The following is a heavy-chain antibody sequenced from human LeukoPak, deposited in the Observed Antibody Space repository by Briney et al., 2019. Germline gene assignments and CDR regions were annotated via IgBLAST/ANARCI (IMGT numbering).Heavy chain of an antibody. CDR1: GGSFSGYY. Sequence: PSETLSLTCAVYGGSFSGYYWSWIRQPPGKGLEWIGGINHSGRTNYNPSLKSRVTISVDTSKNQFSLKLSSVTAADTAVYYCARGVYCSGGSCYIPFDYWGQGTLVTVSS. J-gene: IGHJ4*02. CDR2: INHSGRT. V-gene: IGHV4-34*01. CDR3: ARGVYCSGGSCYIPFDY. D-gene: IGHD2-15*01.